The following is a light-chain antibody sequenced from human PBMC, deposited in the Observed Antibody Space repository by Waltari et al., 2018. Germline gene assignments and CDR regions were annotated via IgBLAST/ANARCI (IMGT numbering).Light chain of an antibody. CDR1: QKVRRDY. CDR3: QHYGSSLWT. J-gene: IGKJ1*01. Sequence: DSLLTQSPGTLSLTPGERATLSCRASQKVRRDYLAWYQHKPGQAPRLLIFGASRRATGIPERFSGTGSGTDFTLTISRLEPEDFALYYCQHYGSSLWTFGQGTKVEIK. V-gene: IGKV3-20*01. CDR2: GAS.